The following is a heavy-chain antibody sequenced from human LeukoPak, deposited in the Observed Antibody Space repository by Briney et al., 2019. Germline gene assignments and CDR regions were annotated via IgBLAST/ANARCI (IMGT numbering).Heavy chain of an antibody. V-gene: IGHV1-2*02. D-gene: IGHD5-18*01. CDR3: ARAAAAMVTGWYFDL. CDR2: INPNSGGT. Sequence: ASVKVSCKASGYTFTGYYMHWVRQAPGQGLEWMGWINPNSGGTNYAQKFQGRVTMTGDTSISTAYMELSRLRSDDTAVYYCARAAAAMVTGWYFDLWGRGTLVTVSS. CDR1: GYTFTGYY. J-gene: IGHJ2*01.